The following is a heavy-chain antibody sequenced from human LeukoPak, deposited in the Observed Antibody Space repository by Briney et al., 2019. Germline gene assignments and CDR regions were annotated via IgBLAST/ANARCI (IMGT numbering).Heavy chain of an antibody. J-gene: IGHJ6*02. CDR3: ARELRDYYYDSSGPYGMDV. CDR2: IYHSGST. V-gene: IGHV4-4*02. Sequence: SETLSLTCAVSGGSVSSNNWWSWVRQPPAKGPEWIGEIYHSGSTNYNPSLKSRVTLSLDKSNNQFSLRLTSVTAADTAVYYCARELRDYYYDSSGPYGMDVWGQGTTVTVSS. D-gene: IGHD3-22*01. CDR1: GGSVSSNNW.